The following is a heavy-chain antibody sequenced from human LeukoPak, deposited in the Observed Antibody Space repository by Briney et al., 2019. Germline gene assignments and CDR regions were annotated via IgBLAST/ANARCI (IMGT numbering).Heavy chain of an antibody. CDR1: GFTFSNYA. V-gene: IGHV3-23*01. Sequence: GGSLRLSCAPSGFTFSNYAMSWVRQAPGKGPEWVSAISRGGGSTYYADSVKGRFTISRDNSKNTLYLQINSLRAEDTALYYCAKINRGEVAGHMDYWGQGTLVTVSS. CDR2: ISRGGGST. D-gene: IGHD6-19*01. CDR3: AKINRGEVAGHMDY. J-gene: IGHJ4*02.